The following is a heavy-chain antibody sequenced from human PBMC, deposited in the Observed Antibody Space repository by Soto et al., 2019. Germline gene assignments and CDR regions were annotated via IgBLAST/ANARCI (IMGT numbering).Heavy chain of an antibody. D-gene: IGHD3-16*02. CDR3: ARGPSAYYDYVWGSYRYDNWFDP. V-gene: IGHV1-18*01. J-gene: IGHJ5*02. CDR1: GYTFTSYG. Sequence: QVQLVQSGAEVKKPGASVKVSCKASGYTFTSYGISWVRQAPGQGLEWMGWISAYNGNTNYAQKLQGRVTMTTDTSTSTXXMXLMXLRSDDTAVYYCARGPSAYYDYVWGSYRYDNWFDPWGQGTLVTVSS. CDR2: ISAYNGNT.